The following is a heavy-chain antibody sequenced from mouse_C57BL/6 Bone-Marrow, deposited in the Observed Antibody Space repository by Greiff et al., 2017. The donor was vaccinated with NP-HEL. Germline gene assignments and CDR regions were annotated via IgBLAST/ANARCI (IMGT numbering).Heavy chain of an antibody. Sequence: VQLKESGPGLVKPSQSLSLTCSVTGYSITSGYYWNWIRQFPGNKLEWMGYISYDGSNNYNPSLKNRISITRDTSKNQFFLKLNSVTTEDTATYYCARERWDSRFAYWGQGTLVTVSA. CDR1: GYSITSGYY. V-gene: IGHV3-6*01. CDR3: ARERWDSRFAY. J-gene: IGHJ3*01. D-gene: IGHD4-1*01. CDR2: ISYDGSN.